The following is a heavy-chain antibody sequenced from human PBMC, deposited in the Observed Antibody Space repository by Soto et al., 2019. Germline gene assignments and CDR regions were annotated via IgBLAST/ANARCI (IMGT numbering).Heavy chain of an antibody. D-gene: IGHD3-10*01. CDR3: TRIEKGSAPYT. CDR2: IFSNDEK. Sequence: QVTLKESGPVLVKPTETLTLTCTVSGFSLSNTRMGVSWIRQPPGKALEWLAHIFSNDEKSYSTSLKSRRTISKDTSKGQVVLSMTNMDPVDTATYYCTRIEKGSAPYTWGQGTLVTVSS. V-gene: IGHV2-26*01. CDR1: GFSLSNTRMG. J-gene: IGHJ5*02.